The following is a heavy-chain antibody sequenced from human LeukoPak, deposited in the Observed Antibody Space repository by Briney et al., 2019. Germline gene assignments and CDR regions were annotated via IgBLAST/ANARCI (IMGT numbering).Heavy chain of an antibody. Sequence: MTSETLSLTCTVSGGSISSYYWSWIRQPAGKGLEWIGRIYTSGSTNYNPSLKRRVTMSVDTPKNQFSLRRSSVTAADTAVYYCAKGERLRYSYYYGMDVWGQGTTVTVSS. CDR2: IYTSGST. D-gene: IGHD4-17*01. CDR1: GGSISSYY. CDR3: AKGERLRYSYYYGMDV. J-gene: IGHJ6*02. V-gene: IGHV4-4*07.